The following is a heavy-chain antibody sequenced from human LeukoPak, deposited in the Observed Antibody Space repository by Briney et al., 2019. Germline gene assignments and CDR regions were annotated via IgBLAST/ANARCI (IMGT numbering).Heavy chain of an antibody. CDR2: INHSGST. Sequence: SETLSLTCAVYGGSFSGYYWSWLRQPPGKGLEWIGEINHSGSTNYNPSLKSRVTISVDTSKNQFSLKLSSVTAADTAVYYCARFTILGVARDYFDYWGQGTLVTVSS. V-gene: IGHV4-34*01. J-gene: IGHJ4*02. CDR1: GGSFSGYY. CDR3: ARFTILGVARDYFDY. D-gene: IGHD3-3*01.